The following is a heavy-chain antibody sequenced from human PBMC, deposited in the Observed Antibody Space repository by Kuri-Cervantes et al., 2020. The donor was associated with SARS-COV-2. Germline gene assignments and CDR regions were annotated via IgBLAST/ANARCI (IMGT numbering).Heavy chain of an antibody. D-gene: IGHD3-10*01. V-gene: IGHV4-39*07. CDR2: INHSGST. J-gene: IGHJ4*02. CDR1: GGSISSSNYY. Sequence: SETLSLTCTRSGGSISSSNYYWGWIRQPPGKGLEWIGEINHSGSTNYNPSLKSRVTISVDTSKNQFSLKLSSVTAADTAVYYCARGQNSELLWFGESISYYFDYWGQGTLVTVSS. CDR3: ARGQNSELLWFGESISYYFDY.